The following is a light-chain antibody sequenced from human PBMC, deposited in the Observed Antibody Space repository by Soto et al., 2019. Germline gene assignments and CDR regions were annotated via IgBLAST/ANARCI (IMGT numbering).Light chain of an antibody. V-gene: IGLV2-14*03. CDR1: SGDIGSYNY. J-gene: IGLJ2*01. CDR2: DVS. Sequence: QSVLTQPASVSGSPGQSITISCTGTSGDIGSYNYVSWYQQSPGKAPKLMIYDVSSRPSGVSTRFSGSMSGNTASLTISGLQAEDDGDYYCRSYTSFGSSVVFGGGTKLTVL. CDR3: RSYTSFGSSVV.